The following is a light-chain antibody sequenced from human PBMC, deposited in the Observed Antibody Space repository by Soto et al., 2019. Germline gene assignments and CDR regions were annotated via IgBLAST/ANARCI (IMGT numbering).Light chain of an antibody. CDR2: GAS. Sequence: EIVMTQSPATLSVSPGERATLSCRASQSVSSNLAWYQQNPGQAPRLLIYGASTRATGIPARFSGSGYGTEFTLTISSLQSEDFAVYYCQQYNSWPPVTFGGGTKVEIK. CDR3: QQYNSWPPVT. J-gene: IGKJ4*01. CDR1: QSVSSN. V-gene: IGKV3-15*01.